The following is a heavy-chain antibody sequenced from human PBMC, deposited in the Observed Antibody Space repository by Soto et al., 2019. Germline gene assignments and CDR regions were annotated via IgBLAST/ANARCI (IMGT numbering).Heavy chain of an antibody. Sequence: ASVKVSCKASGYTFTSYDVNWGRQATGQGLEWMGWMNPNSGNTGYAQKFQGRVTMTRNTSISTAYMELSSLRSEDTAVYYCARVPARYSSGWLYTTFSFFFDYWGQGTLVTVSS. CDR2: MNPNSGNT. J-gene: IGHJ4*02. D-gene: IGHD6-19*01. CDR3: ARVPARYSSGWLYTTFSFFFDY. CDR1: GYTFTSYD. V-gene: IGHV1-8*01.